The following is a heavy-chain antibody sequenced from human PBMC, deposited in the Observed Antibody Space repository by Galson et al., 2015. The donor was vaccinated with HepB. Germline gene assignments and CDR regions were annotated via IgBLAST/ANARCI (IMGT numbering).Heavy chain of an antibody. V-gene: IGHV3-30*02. CDR3: AKDDPTDYDSSGYYLPDY. CDR2: IRYDGSNK. D-gene: IGHD3-22*01. CDR1: GFTFSSYW. J-gene: IGHJ4*02. Sequence: SLRLSCAASGFTFSSYWMSWVCQAPGKGLEWVAFIRYDGSNKYYADSVKGRFTISRDNSKNTLYLQMNSLRAEDTAVYYCAKDDPTDYDSSGYYLPDYWGQGTLVTVSS.